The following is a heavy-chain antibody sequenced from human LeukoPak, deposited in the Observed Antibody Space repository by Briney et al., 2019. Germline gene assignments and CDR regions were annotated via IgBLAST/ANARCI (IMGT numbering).Heavy chain of an antibody. CDR1: GYTFTGYY. J-gene: IGHJ4*02. D-gene: IGHD6-13*01. CDR2: INPNSGGT. CDR3: ARREGAAAEYYFDY. Sequence: APVKVSCKASGYTFTGYYMHWVRQAPGQGLEWMGWINPNSGGTNYAQKFQGRVTMTRDTSISTAYMELSRLRSDDTAVYYCARREGAAAEYYFDYWGQGTLVTVSS. V-gene: IGHV1-2*02.